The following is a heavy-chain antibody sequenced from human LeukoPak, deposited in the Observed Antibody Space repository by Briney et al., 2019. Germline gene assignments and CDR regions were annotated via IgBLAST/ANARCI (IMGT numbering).Heavy chain of an antibody. CDR2: LSFSGLTT. Sequence: GRSLRLSCAPSGFTFIIYAMNWVRQAPGKGLEWVSALSFSGLTTSYADYVRGRFTSSSDNSKSTLYLQMNSLRAEDTALYYCARPTSGWYAGGFDYWGQGILVTVSS. J-gene: IGHJ4*02. CDR1: GFTFIIYA. V-gene: IGHV3-23*01. D-gene: IGHD6-19*01. CDR3: ARPTSGWYAGGFDY.